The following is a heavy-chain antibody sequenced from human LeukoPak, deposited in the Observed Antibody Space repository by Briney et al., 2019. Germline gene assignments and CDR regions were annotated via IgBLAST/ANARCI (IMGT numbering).Heavy chain of an antibody. D-gene: IGHD3-10*01. CDR1: RSTFSSYS. CDR3: AREGYYYGSGSPYCFDR. V-gene: IGHV3-48*01. J-gene: IGHJ4*02. CDR2: ISTTSSTI. Sequence: GGSLRLSCAASRSTFSSYSMNWVRQAPGKGLEWVSYISTTSSTIYYADSVKGRFTISRDNAKNSLYLQMNSLRAEDTAVYYCAREGYYYGSGSPYCFDRWGQGTLVTVSS.